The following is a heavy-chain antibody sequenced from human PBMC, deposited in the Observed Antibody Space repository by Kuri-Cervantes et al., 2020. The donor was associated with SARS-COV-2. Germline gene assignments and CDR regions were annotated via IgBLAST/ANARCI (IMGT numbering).Heavy chain of an antibody. Sequence: GGSLRLSCKDPGDSFAASWTAWVRQRHGKGLEWMGIIYPADSDTRYSPFFRGQVTISADKSISTDYQQWSSLKAANTAIYYCARRSKDFCRGFWFDPWGQGTLVTVSS. CDR3: ARRSKDFCRGFWFDP. J-gene: IGHJ5*02. CDR1: GDSFAASW. CDR2: IYPADSDT. V-gene: IGHV5-51*01. D-gene: IGHD3-3*01.